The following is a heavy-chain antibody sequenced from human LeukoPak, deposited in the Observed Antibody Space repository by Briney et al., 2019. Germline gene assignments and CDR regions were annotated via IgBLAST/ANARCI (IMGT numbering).Heavy chain of an antibody. J-gene: IGHJ4*02. D-gene: IGHD6-19*01. Sequence: ASVKVSCKASGCTFSSYAISWVRQAPGQGLEWMGGIIPIFGTANYAQKFQGRVKITADESTSTAYMELSSLRSEDTAVYYCARGIAVAGTSFDYWGQGTLVTVSS. CDR3: ARGIAVAGTSFDY. CDR1: GCTFSSYA. CDR2: IIPIFGTA. V-gene: IGHV1-69*13.